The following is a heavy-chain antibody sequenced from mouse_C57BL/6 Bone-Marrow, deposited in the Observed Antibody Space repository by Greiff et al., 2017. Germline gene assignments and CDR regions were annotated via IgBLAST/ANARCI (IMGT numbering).Heavy chain of an antibody. V-gene: IGHV5-17*01. CDR3: AKLGQDYYAMDY. J-gene: IGHJ4*01. Sequence: EVHLVESGGGLVKPGGSLKLSCAASGFTFSDYGMHWVRQAPEKGLEWVAYISSGSSTIYYADTVKGRFTISRDNAKNTLFLQMTSLRSEDTAMYYCAKLGQDYYAMDYWGQGTSVTVSS. D-gene: IGHD4-1*01. CDR2: ISSGSSTI. CDR1: GFTFSDYG.